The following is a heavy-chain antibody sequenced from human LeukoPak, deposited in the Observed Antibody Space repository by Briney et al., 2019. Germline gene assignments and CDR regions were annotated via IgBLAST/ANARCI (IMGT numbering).Heavy chain of an antibody. Sequence: SETLSLTCTVSGGSISSGGYYWSWIRQHPGKGLEWIGYIYYSGSTYYNPSLKSRVTISVDTSKNQFSLKLSSVTAADTAVYYCARGVDSARSWFDPWGQGTLVTVSS. CDR2: IYYSGST. V-gene: IGHV4-31*03. J-gene: IGHJ5*02. CDR3: ARGVDSARSWFDP. D-gene: IGHD5-18*01. CDR1: GGSISSGGYY.